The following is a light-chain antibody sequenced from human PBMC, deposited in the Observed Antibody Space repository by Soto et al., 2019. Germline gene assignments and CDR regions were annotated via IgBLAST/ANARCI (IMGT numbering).Light chain of an antibody. CDR2: KAS. V-gene: IGKV1-5*03. CDR1: QSISSW. Sequence: DIRMTQSPSTLSASVGDRVTITCRASQSISSWLAWYQQKPGKAPKLLIYKASSLESGVPSRFSGSGSGTEFTLTISSLQPDDFATYDCQQSNRYSTFGQGTKLEIK. CDR3: QQSNRYST. J-gene: IGKJ2*01.